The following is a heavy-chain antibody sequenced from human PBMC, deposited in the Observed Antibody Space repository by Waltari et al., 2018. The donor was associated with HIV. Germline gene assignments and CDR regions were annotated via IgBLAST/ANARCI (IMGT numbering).Heavy chain of an antibody. CDR3: THLRGTGNSPLVDH. J-gene: IGHJ4*02. CDR1: SDSLNSGSYY. D-gene: IGHD2-8*02. V-gene: IGHV4-61*01. Sequence: QVQLQESGPGLVEPSETLSLTCTVSSDSLNSGSYYWSWIRQPPGKGLEWIGFVYHCGTTNYNPSRKSRVSISVDTSKNQFSLKLRSVTAADTATYYCTHLRGTGNSPLVDHWGQGTLVTVSS. CDR2: VYHCGTT.